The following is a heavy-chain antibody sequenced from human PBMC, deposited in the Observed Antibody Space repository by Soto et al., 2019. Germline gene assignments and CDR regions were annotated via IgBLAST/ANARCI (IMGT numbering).Heavy chain of an antibody. V-gene: IGHV3-15*01. D-gene: IGHD3-9*01. CDR2: IKSKHEGVTK. CDR3: TTVILYSDTFRPF. Sequence: GGSLRLSCAVSGFDFSGDWMTWVRQVPGKGLEWIGRIKSKHEGVTKDYAASVRGRFSISRDDSQNTVSLQMNSLETEDSAVYYCTTVILYSDTFRPFWGQGARVTDSS. J-gene: IGHJ4*02. CDR1: GFDFSGDW.